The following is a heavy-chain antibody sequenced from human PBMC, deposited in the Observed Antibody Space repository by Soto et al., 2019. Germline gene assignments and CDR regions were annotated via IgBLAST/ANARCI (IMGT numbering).Heavy chain of an antibody. D-gene: IGHD2-21*02. V-gene: IGHV2-5*02. CDR2: IYWDDDK. Sequence: QITLKESGPTLVKPTQTLTLTCTFSGFSLSTSGVGVGWIRQPPGKALEWLALIYWDDDKRYSPSLKSRLTITNDTYKNQVVLTRTNMDPVDTATYYCAHSRCGGDCLQSYSSHYYYGMDVWGQGTTVTVSS. J-gene: IGHJ6*02. CDR1: GFSLSTSGVG. CDR3: AHSRCGGDCLQSYSSHYYYGMDV.